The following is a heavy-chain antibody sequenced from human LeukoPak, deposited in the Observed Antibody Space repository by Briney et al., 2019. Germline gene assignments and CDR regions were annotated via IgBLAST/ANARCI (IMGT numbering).Heavy chain of an antibody. V-gene: IGHV3-74*01. CDR1: GFTFSRYW. CDR2: ISADGSAT. D-gene: IGHD2-15*01. J-gene: IGHJ5*02. CDR3: ATAGGDGSRMGFDP. Sequence: GESLRLSCADSGFTFSRYWMHWVRQTPGKGLVWVSCISADGSATRYADSVKGRFTISRDNTKSTLYLQMHSLRAEDTAVYYCATAGGDGSRMGFDPWGQGTLVTVSS.